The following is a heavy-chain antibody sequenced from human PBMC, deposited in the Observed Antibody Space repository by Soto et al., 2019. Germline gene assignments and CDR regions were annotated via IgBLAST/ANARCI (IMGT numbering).Heavy chain of an antibody. CDR1: GDSFNPYW. J-gene: IGHJ6*02. CDR3: ARQGKDGHNQGYGMDV. Sequence: PGESLTNSCTCAGDSFNPYWIAWARQMPGEGLEWMGITHPGDSETRYSPSFEGQVTISADKSISTAYLQWSSLKASDTAMYYCARQGKDGHNQGYGMDVWGQGTTVTVSS. V-gene: IGHV5-51*01. CDR2: THPGDSET.